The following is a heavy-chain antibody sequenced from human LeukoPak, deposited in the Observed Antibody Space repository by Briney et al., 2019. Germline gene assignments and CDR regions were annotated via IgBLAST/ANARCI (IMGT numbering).Heavy chain of an antibody. Sequence: SETLSLTCTVSGGSISSSSYYWGWIRQPPGKGLEWIGSIYYSGSTYYNPSLKSRVTISVDTSKNQFSLKLSSVTAADTAVYYCARDVLGRFGEFSNWFDPWGQGTLVTVSS. D-gene: IGHD3-10*01. CDR3: ARDVLGRFGEFSNWFDP. CDR1: GGSISSSSYY. J-gene: IGHJ5*02. CDR2: IYYSGST. V-gene: IGHV4-39*07.